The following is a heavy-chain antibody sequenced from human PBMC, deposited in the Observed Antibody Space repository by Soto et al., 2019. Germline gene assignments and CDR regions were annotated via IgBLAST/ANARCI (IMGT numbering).Heavy chain of an antibody. CDR1: GYTLTSYG. D-gene: IGHD2-8*01. CDR2: ISAYNGNT. Sequence: ASVKVSCKAPGYTLTSYGISWVRQAPGQGLERMGWISAYNGNTNYAQKLQGRVTMTTDTSTSTAYMELRSLRSDDTAVYYCAREGEYCTNGVCADFYYYGMDVWGQGTTVTVSS. CDR3: AREGEYCTNGVCADFYYYGMDV. J-gene: IGHJ6*02. V-gene: IGHV1-18*01.